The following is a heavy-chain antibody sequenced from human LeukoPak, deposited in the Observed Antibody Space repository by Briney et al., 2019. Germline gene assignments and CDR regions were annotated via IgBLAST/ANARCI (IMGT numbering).Heavy chain of an antibody. CDR3: ARNMGDY. CDR2: INQDGSEK. CDR1: GFTFGGYG. Sequence: GGSLRLSCAASGFTFGGYGMHWVRQAPGKGLEWVANINQDGSEKNYVDSVKGRFTISRDNAKNSLYLRMNSLRAEDTAVYYCARNMGDYWGQGTLVTVSS. D-gene: IGHD2/OR15-2a*01. J-gene: IGHJ4*02. V-gene: IGHV3-7*01.